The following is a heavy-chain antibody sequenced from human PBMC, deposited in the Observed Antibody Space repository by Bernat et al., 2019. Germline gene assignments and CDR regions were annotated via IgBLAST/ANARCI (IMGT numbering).Heavy chain of an antibody. J-gene: IGHJ4*02. V-gene: IGHV1-8*01. Sequence: QVQLVQSGAEVKKPGASVKVSCKASGYTFTSYDINWVRQATGQGLEWMGWMNPNSGNNGYAQKFPGRSTMTRNNFISNDYMGLSSLVSEDTGVYYLSGMRLHPRGLDYWGQGTLVTVSP. CDR1: GYTFTSYD. D-gene: IGHD3-10*01. CDR2: MNPNSGNN. CDR3: SGMRLHPRGLDY.